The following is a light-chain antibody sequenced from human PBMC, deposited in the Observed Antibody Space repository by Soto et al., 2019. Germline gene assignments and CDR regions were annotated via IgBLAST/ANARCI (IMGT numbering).Light chain of an antibody. CDR2: YDS. V-gene: IGLV3-21*04. J-gene: IGLJ1*01. CDR3: QVWDSSSDHYV. Sequence: SYELTQPPSVSVALGKTARITCGGNNIGSKSVHWYQQKPGQAPVLVIYYDSDRPSGIPERFSGSNSGNTATLTISRVEAGDEADYYCQVWDSSSDHYVFGTGTKLTVL. CDR1: NIGSKS.